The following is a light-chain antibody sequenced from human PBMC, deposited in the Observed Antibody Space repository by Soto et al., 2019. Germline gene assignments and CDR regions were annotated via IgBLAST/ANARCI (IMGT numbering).Light chain of an antibody. J-gene: IGKJ4*01. Sequence: IVLTQSPGTLSLSPGERATLSCRASQTVTNTYLAWYQQKSGQAPNFLIYGASNRATGIPDRLSGSGSGTDFTLTISRLEPEDFAVYYCQQYGTLPPTFGGGTKVEI. CDR2: GAS. V-gene: IGKV3-20*01. CDR1: QTVTNTY. CDR3: QQYGTLPPT.